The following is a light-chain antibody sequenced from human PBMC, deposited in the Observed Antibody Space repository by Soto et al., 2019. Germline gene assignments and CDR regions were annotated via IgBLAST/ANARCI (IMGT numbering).Light chain of an antibody. CDR1: QSVSSSY. V-gene: IGKV3-20*01. CDR2: GAS. Sequence: EIVLTQSPGTLSLSPGERATLSCRASQSVSSSYLAWYQQKPGQAPRLLIYGASSRATGIPDRLSGSGSGTDFTLTISRLEHEDLGAYCCQQYGSSTYTVGQGTKLEIK. J-gene: IGKJ2*01. CDR3: QQYGSSTYT.